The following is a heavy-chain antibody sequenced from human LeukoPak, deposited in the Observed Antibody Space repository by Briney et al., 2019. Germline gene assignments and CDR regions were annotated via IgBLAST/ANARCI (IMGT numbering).Heavy chain of an antibody. D-gene: IGHD1-26*01. CDR1: GGSISSYY. CDR3: ARHWDATFYYYYYMDV. CDR2: IYYSGST. Sequence: SETLSLICTVSGGSISSYYWGWIRQPPGKGLEWIGNIYYSGSTYYNPSLKSRVTISVDTSKNQFSLKLSSVTAADTAVYFCARHWDATFYYYYYMDVWGRGTTVTVSS. J-gene: IGHJ6*03. V-gene: IGHV4-39*01.